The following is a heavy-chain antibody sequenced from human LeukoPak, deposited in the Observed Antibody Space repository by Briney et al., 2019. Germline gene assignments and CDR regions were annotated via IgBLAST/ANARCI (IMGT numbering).Heavy chain of an antibody. V-gene: IGHV4-34*01. CDR3: ARDRPLYCSRTSCIDAFDI. Sequence: SETLSLTCAVYGGSFSGYYWSWIRQPPGKGLEWIGEINHSGSTNYKPSLKSRVTISVDTSKNQLSLKLSSVTAAATAVYYCARDRPLYCSRTSCIDAFDIWGQGTMVTVSS. CDR1: GGSFSGYY. D-gene: IGHD2-2*01. CDR2: INHSGST. J-gene: IGHJ3*02.